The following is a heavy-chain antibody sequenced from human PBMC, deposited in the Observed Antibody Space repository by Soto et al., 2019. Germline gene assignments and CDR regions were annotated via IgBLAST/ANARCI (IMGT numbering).Heavy chain of an antibody. CDR1: GFSLSNARMG. J-gene: IGHJ6*02. CDR3: ARDFWSGYYPPYYYYYGMDV. Sequence: SGPTLVNPTETLTLTCTVSGFSLSNARMGVSWIRQPPGKALAWLAHIFSNDEKSYSTSLKSRLTISKDTSKSQVVLTMTNMDPVDTATYYCARDFWSGYYPPYYYYYGMDVWGQGTTVTVSS. D-gene: IGHD3-3*01. V-gene: IGHV2-26*01. CDR2: IFSNDEK.